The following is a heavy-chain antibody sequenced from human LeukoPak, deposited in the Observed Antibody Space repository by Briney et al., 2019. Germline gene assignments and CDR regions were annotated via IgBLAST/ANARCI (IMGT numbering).Heavy chain of an antibody. D-gene: IGHD6-6*01. V-gene: IGHV4-59*01. CDR3: AGSSPLLYSSSSADCYYGMDV. CDR1: GGSISTYY. J-gene: IGHJ6*02. CDR2: IYYSGST. Sequence: PSETLSLTCTVSGGSISTYYWSWIRQPPGKGLEWIGYIYYSGSTNYNPSLKSRVTISVDTSKNQFSLRLSSVTAADTAVYYCAGSSPLLYSSSSADCYYGMDVWGQGTTVTVSS.